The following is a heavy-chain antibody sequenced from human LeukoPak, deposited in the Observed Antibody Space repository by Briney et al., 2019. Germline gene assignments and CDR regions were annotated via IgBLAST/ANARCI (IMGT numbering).Heavy chain of an antibody. D-gene: IGHD1-26*01. CDR3: ARRSGNYHADFDY. V-gene: IGHV3-11*01. Sequence: PGGSLRLSCAASGFTFSDYYMSWIRQATGKGLEWISYISGSGSPIYYADAVKGRFTISRDNAKNSLYLQMNSLRAEDTAVYYCARRSGNYHADFDYWGQGTLVTVSS. J-gene: IGHJ4*02. CDR1: GFTFSDYY. CDR2: ISGSGSPI.